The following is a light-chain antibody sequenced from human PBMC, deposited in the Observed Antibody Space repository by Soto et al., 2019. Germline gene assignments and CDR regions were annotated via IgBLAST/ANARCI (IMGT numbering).Light chain of an antibody. V-gene: IGKV3-11*01. J-gene: IGKJ4*01. CDR2: EAS. CDR3: QQRSYWLS. CDR1: QSVSNY. Sequence: EIVLTQSPATLSLSPGERATVSCRASQSVSNYLAWYQQKPGQAPRLLIYEASNRASGIPARFSGSGSGTDFTLTISSLEPEDFAVYYCQQRSYWLSFGGGTKVEIK.